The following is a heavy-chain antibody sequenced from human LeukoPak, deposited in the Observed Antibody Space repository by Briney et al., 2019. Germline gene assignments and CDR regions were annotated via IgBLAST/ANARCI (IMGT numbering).Heavy chain of an antibody. J-gene: IGHJ3*02. V-gene: IGHV3-48*01. D-gene: IGHD3-3*01. CDR1: GFTFSSYS. CDR2: ISSSSSTI. CDR3: AKPQRSGYYHDAFDI. Sequence: PGGSLRLSCAASGFTFSSYSMNWVRQAPGKGLEWVSYISSSSSTIYYADSVKGRFTISRDNAKNSLYLQMNSLRAEDTAVYYCAKPQRSGYYHDAFDIWGQGTMVTVSS.